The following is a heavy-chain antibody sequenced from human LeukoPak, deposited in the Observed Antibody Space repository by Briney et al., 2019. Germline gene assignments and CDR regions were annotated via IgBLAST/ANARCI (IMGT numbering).Heavy chain of an antibody. D-gene: IGHD6-13*01. J-gene: IGHJ4*02. CDR1: GFTFSSYV. Sequence: PGRSLRLSCAASGFTFSSYVMHWVRQAPGKGLEWVAAISYDGYNEYYADSVKGRFTISRDNSKNVLFLQMNSLRAEDTAVYYCAKRGIAAAASFDYWGQGTLVTVSS. V-gene: IGHV3-30-3*02. CDR2: ISYDGYNE. CDR3: AKRGIAAAASFDY.